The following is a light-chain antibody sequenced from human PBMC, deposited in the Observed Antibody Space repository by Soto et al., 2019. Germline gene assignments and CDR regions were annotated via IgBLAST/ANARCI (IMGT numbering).Light chain of an antibody. CDR1: QGISSH. V-gene: IGKV1-9*01. J-gene: IGKJ5*01. CDR2: AAS. CDR3: HQVNIFPIT. Sequence: IQMTQSQSSLSASVGDRVTITCRASQGISSHLAWYQQKPGKAPKLLIYAASTLQTGVPSRFSGGGSGKDFTLTLISMQTEDFANLYCHQVNIFPITFGKGTRLEIK.